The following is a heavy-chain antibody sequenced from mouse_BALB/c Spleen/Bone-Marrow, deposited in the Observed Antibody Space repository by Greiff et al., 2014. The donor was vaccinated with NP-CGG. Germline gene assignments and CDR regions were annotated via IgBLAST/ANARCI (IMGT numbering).Heavy chain of an antibody. CDR1: GFTFSSYG. Sequence: EVQLVESGGGLVQPGGSLKLSCAASGFTFSSYGMSWVRQTPDKRLELVATINTNGGNTYYPDSVKGRFTISRDNAKNTLYLQMSSVQSEDTAIYYGARGLDYWGQGTTPTVPS. V-gene: IGHV5-6-3*01. CDR2: INTNGGNT. CDR3: ARGLDY. J-gene: IGHJ2*01.